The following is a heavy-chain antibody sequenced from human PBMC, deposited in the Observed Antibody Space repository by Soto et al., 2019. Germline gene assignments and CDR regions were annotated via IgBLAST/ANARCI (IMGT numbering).Heavy chain of an antibody. CDR1: GGTFSSYR. CDR3: ARDSGAKLSSS. J-gene: IGHJ4*02. D-gene: IGHD6-13*01. V-gene: IGHV1-69*13. Sequence: SVKVSCKASGGTFSSYRFNWVRQARGQGLEWLGGIVPIYRTADYAQKFQGRVTITADVSTRTVYMELSSLKSQDTALYYCARDSGAKLSSSWGQGTLVTVSS. CDR2: IVPIYRTA.